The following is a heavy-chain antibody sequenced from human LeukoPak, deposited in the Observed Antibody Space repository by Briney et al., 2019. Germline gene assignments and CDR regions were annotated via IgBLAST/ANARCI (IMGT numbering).Heavy chain of an antibody. J-gene: IGHJ4*02. D-gene: IGHD6-19*01. CDR2: IYYSGST. V-gene: IGHV4-59*01. Sequence: SETLSLTCTVSGVTISNYYWSWIRQPPGKGLEWVGDIYYSGSTTYYPSLTSRGTTTVGNYKNQFPLQLISVTDADTAVFYFGRVRDVLAGVYFDYWGEGTLVTVSS. CDR3: GRVRDVLAGVYFDY. CDR1: GVTISNYY.